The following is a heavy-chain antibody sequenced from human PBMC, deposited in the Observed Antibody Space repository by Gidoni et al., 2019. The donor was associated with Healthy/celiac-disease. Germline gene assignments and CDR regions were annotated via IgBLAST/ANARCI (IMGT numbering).Heavy chain of an antibody. Sequence: EVPLVESGGGLVLPGGSLRLSCAASAFTFSSYAMRWVRQAPGKGLECVSASSGSGGSRYYADSVKGRFTISRDNSKNTLYLQMNSLRAEETAVYYCAKGLTMRRGAIDYWGQGTLVTVSS. D-gene: IGHD3-22*01. J-gene: IGHJ4*02. V-gene: IGHV3-23*04. CDR2: SSGSGGSR. CDR1: AFTFSSYA. CDR3: AKGLTMRRGAIDY.